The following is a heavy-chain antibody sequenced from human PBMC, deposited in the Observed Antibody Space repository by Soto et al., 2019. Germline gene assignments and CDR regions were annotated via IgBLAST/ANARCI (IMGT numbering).Heavy chain of an antibody. V-gene: IGHV3-66*01. D-gene: IGHD5-12*01. CDR1: GFTVSSNY. Sequence: GGSLRLSCVASGFTVSSNYMSWVRQAPGKGLEWVSVIYSGGSTYYADSVKGRFTISRDNSKNTLYLQMNSLRAEDTAVYYCAAGAEYSGYDPGLIGWFDPWGQGTLVTVSS. CDR2: IYSGGST. J-gene: IGHJ5*02. CDR3: AAGAEYSGYDPGLIGWFDP.